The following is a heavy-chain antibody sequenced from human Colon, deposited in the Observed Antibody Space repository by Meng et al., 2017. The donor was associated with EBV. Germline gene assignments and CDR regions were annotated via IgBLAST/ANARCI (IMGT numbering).Heavy chain of an antibody. Sequence: QAQLQGSGPGLVKPSQTLSLTCAVSGGSISSGGYYWSWIRQPPGKGLEWIGYIYYSGSTYYNPSLKSRVTISVDTSKNQFSLKLSSVTAADTAVYFCARDSPVSHFDYWGQGTLVTVSS. CDR3: ARDSPVSHFDY. CDR1: GGSISSGGYY. D-gene: IGHD3-22*01. J-gene: IGHJ4*02. V-gene: IGHV4-30-4*01. CDR2: IYYSGST.